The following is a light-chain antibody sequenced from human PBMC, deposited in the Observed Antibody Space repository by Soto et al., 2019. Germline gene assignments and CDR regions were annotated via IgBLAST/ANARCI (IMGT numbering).Light chain of an antibody. CDR2: AAS. J-gene: IGKJ4*01. CDR3: QQYRNWPVT. CDR1: QSLSSN. Sequence: EIVMTQSPATLSVSPGERATLSCRASQSLSSNLAWYQQKLGQAPRLLIYAASTRATGIPARFSGSESGTEFTLTISSLQSEDFAIYYCQQYRNWPVTFGGGTKVE. V-gene: IGKV3-15*01.